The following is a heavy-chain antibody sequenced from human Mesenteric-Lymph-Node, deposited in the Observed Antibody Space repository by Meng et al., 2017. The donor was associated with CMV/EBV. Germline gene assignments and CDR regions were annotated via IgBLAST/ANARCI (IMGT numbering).Heavy chain of an antibody. V-gene: IGHV4-34*01. CDR1: GGSFGGYY. D-gene: IGHD3-10*01. J-gene: IGHJ4*02. Sequence: YGGSFGGYYWSWIRQPPGKGLEWIGEINHSGSTNYNPSLKSRVTISVDTSKNQFSLKLSSVTAADTAVYYCARGKRITMVRGGGSFDYWGQGTLVTVSS. CDR2: INHSGST. CDR3: ARGKRITMVRGGGSFDY.